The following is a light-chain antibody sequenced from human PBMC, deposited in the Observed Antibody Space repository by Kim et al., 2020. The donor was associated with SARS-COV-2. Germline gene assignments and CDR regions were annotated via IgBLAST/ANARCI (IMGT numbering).Light chain of an antibody. CDR2: EVN. J-gene: IGLJ3*02. CDR3: CSYAGTTTFVV. CDR1: RSDVGNYNL. Sequence: QSNTISCTGTRSDVGNYNLVSWYQQHPDKAPKVMIYEVNKRPSGVSGRFSGSKSDNTASLTISGLQPEDEATYYCCSYAGTTTFVVFGGGTQLTVL. V-gene: IGLV2-23*02.